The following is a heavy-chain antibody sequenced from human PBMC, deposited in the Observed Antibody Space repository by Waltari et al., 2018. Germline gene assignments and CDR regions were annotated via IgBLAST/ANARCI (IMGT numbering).Heavy chain of an antibody. D-gene: IGHD4-17*01. Sequence: TISVDTSKNQFSLKLSSVTAADTAVYYCARQRDGDYDNPGFDYWGQGTLVTVSS. CDR3: ARQRDGDYDNPGFDY. V-gene: IGHV4-39*01. J-gene: IGHJ4*02.